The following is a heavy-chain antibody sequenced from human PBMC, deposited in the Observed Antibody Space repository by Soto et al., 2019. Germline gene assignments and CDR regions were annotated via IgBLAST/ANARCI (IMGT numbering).Heavy chain of an antibody. Sequence: GGSLRLSCAASGFTFSNAWMSWVRQAPGKGLEWVGRIKSKTDGGTTDYAAPVKGRFTISRDDSKNTLYLQMNSLKTEDTAVYYCTTDFIPNWNYTFQYYYYYYMDVWGKGTTVTVSS. CDR1: GFTFSNAW. V-gene: IGHV3-15*01. J-gene: IGHJ6*03. CDR2: IKSKTDGGTT. D-gene: IGHD1-7*01. CDR3: TTDFIPNWNYTFQYYYYYYMDV.